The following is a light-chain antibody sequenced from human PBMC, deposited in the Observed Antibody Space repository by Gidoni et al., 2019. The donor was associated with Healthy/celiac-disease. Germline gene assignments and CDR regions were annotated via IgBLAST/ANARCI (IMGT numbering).Light chain of an antibody. J-gene: IGKJ2*01. CDR2: GAS. CDR1: QSVSSSS. V-gene: IGKV3-20*01. CDR3: QQYGSSPGYT. Sequence: EIELTPSPSTLSLSPGERDTLSCRASQSVSSSSLAWYQQKPGQAPRLLIYGASSRATGIPVRFGGSGSGTDFTLTISRLEPEDFSVYYCQQYGSSPGYTFGQGTKLEIK.